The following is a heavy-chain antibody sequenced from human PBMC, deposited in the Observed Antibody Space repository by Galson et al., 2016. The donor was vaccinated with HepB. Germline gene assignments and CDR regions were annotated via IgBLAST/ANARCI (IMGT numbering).Heavy chain of an antibody. D-gene: IGHD3-10*01. J-gene: IGHJ4*02. CDR2: ISYDGSDK. V-gene: IGHV3-30*18. CDR3: AKDRLYSYGPGTYFDF. CDR1: GFTFSPYG. Sequence: LRLSCSASGFTFSPYGVHWVRQAAGTGLEWVTFISYDGSDKSYADSVKGRFTISRDSSNNTVYLQMSSLRVEDTAVYYCAKDRLYSYGPGTYFDFWGQGILVTVSS.